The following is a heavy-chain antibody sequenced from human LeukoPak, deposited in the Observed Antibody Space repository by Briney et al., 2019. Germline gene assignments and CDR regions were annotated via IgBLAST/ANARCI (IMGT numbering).Heavy chain of an antibody. CDR3: ARQGYSSGILDY. J-gene: IGHJ4*02. D-gene: IGHD6-19*01. V-gene: IGHV4-59*08. CDR1: GGSISSYY. CDR2: VYYSGST. Sequence: SETLSLTCTVSGGSISSYYWSWIRQPPGKGLEWIGYVYYSGSTNYNPSLKSRVTISVDTSKNQFSLKLSSVTAADTAVYYCARQGYSSGILDYWGQGTLVTVSS.